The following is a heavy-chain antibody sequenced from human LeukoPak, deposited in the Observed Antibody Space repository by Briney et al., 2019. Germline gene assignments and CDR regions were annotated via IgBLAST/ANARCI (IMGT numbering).Heavy chain of an antibody. V-gene: IGHV4-61*05. CDR1: GGSISSSSYY. CDR3: ARVSGYDWESFYDY. Sequence: SETLSFTCTVSGGSISSSSYYWGWIRQPPGKGLEWIGYIYYSGSTNYNPSLKSRVTISVDTSKNQFSLKLSSVTAADTAMYYCARVSGYDWESFYDYWGQGSLVTVSS. J-gene: IGHJ4*02. CDR2: IYYSGST. D-gene: IGHD5-12*01.